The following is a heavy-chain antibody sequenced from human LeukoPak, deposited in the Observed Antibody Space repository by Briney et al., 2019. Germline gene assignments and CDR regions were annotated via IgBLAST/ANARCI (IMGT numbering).Heavy chain of an antibody. Sequence: QPGGSLRLSCGVSEFTFSSYAMSWVRQAPGKGLKWVSSISGSGDTKYYADPVKGRFTISRDNSKNTLYLQMSSLRVEDTAVYYCAKGGSYQYSDYWGQGSLVTVSS. CDR1: EFTFSSYA. V-gene: IGHV3-23*01. CDR2: ISGSGDTK. CDR3: AKGGSYQYSDY. J-gene: IGHJ4*02. D-gene: IGHD3-16*02.